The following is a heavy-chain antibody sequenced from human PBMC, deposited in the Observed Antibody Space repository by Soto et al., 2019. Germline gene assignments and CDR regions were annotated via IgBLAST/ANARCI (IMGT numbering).Heavy chain of an antibody. CDR1: GFTFSSYW. Sequence: EVQLVESGGGLVQPGGSLRLSCAASGFTFSSYWMHWVRQAPGKGLVWVSRINSDGSSTSYADSVKGRFTISRDNAKNTLYLQMNSLRAEDTAVYYCARGSYFQDDFWSGYYLPWGQGTLVTVSS. V-gene: IGHV3-74*01. D-gene: IGHD3-3*01. CDR2: INSDGSST. CDR3: ARGSYFQDDFWSGYYLP. J-gene: IGHJ5*02.